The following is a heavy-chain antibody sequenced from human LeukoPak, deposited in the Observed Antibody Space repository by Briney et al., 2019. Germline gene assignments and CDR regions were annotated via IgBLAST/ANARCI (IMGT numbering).Heavy chain of an antibody. CDR3: ARDPGRYCSSTSCYTVDY. J-gene: IGHJ4*02. V-gene: IGHV1-18*01. CDR2: ISAYNGNT. CDR1: GYTFTSYG. Sequence: ASVKVSCKASGYTFTSYGISWVRQAPGQGLEWMGWISAYNGNTNYAQKLQGRVTMTTDTSTSTAYMELRSLRSDDTAMYYCARDPGRYCSSTSCYTVDYWGQGTLVTVSS. D-gene: IGHD2-2*02.